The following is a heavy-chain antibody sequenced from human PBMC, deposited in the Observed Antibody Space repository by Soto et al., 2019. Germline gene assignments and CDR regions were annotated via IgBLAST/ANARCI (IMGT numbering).Heavy chain of an antibody. D-gene: IGHD5-18*01. Sequence: ASVKVSCKASGYTFTSCGISCVRQAPGQGLEWMGWISAYNGNTNYAQKLQGRVTMTTDTSTSTAYMELRSLRSDDTAVYYCARDVDTAMVLSFIRTLYSFDYWGQGTLVTVSS. CDR2: ISAYNGNT. CDR3: ARDVDTAMVLSFIRTLYSFDY. J-gene: IGHJ4*02. CDR1: GYTFTSCG. V-gene: IGHV1-18*01.